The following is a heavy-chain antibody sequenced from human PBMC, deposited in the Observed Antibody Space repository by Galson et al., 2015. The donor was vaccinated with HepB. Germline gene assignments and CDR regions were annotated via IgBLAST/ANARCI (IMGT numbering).Heavy chain of an antibody. J-gene: IGHJ4*02. CDR1: GFTFSSYW. V-gene: IGHV3-7*01. Sequence: SLRLSCAASGFTFSSYWMSWVRQAPGKGLDWVANIKPDGSEKYYVDSVKGRFTISRDNAKNSLYLQMNSLRPEDTAVYYCARVGSDSGSSDFWGQGTLVTVSS. D-gene: IGHD3-10*01. CDR3: ARVGSDSGSSDF. CDR2: IKPDGSEK.